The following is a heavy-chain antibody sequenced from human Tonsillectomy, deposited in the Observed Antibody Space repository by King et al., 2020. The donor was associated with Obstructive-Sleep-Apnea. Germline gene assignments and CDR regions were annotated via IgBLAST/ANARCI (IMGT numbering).Heavy chain of an antibody. CDR3: ARHDRGYCGGGSCYGFDY. V-gene: IGHV5-51*01. Sequence: QLVQSGAEVKKPGESLKISCKGSGYSFTHYWIGWVRQMPGKGLEWMGLIYPGASDTRYSPSFQGQVTISADRSISTAYLQWSSLKASDTAMYYCARHDRGYCGGGSCYGFDYWGQGALVTVSS. CDR2: IYPGASDT. CDR1: GYSFTHYW. J-gene: IGHJ4*02. D-gene: IGHD2-15*01.